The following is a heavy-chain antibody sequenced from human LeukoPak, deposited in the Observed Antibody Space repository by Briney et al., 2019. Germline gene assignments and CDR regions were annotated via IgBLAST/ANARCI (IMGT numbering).Heavy chain of an antibody. Sequence: GGSLRLSCAASGFTFSSYWMTWVRQAPGKGLEWVANIKQDGSEKYYVDSVKGRFTISRDNAKNSLYLQMNSLRAEDTAVYYCARDPRAARREGYYYYGMDVWGQGTTVTVSS. CDR2: IKQDGSEK. CDR3: ARDPRAARREGYYYYGMDV. V-gene: IGHV3-7*03. J-gene: IGHJ6*02. CDR1: GFTFSSYW. D-gene: IGHD6-6*01.